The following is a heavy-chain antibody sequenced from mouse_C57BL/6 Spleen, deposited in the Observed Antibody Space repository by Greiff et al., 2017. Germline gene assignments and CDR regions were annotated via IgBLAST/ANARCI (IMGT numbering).Heavy chain of an antibody. D-gene: IGHD1-1*01. CDR1: GYTFTDYE. CDR2: IDPETGGT. CDR3: TKGDYGSSYENFDV. V-gene: IGHV1-15*01. Sequence: QVTLKVSGAELVRPGASVTLSCKASGYTFTDYEMHWVKQTPVHGLEWIGAIDPETGGTAYNQKFKGKAILTADKSSSTAYMELRSLTSEDSAVYYCTKGDYGSSYENFDVWGTGTTVTVSS. J-gene: IGHJ1*03.